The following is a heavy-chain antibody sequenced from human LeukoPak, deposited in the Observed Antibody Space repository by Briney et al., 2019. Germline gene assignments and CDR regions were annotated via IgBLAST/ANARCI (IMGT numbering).Heavy chain of an antibody. CDR1: TDSISSHY. D-gene: IGHD4-17*01. CDR3: ARDLITVTKGFDI. Sequence: SETLSLTCAVSTDSISSHYWSWIRQPPGKGLEWIGYISYIGSTNYNPSLKSRVTISIETSKNQFSLKLRSVTAADTAVYYCARDLITVTKGFDIWGQGTMVSVSS. V-gene: IGHV4-59*11. CDR2: ISYIGST. J-gene: IGHJ3*02.